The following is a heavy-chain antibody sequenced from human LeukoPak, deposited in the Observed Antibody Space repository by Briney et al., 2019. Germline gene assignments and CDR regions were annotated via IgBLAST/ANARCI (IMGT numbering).Heavy chain of an antibody. CDR2: ISASGAMT. D-gene: IGHD2-15*01. CDR1: GFTFSSYG. Sequence: PGGSLRLSCAASGFTFSSYGMHWVRQAPGKGLEWVSSISASGAMTYYADSVKGRFTVSRDNSKNTVYLQMNSLRVDDTAVYYCARRDIVVVVSASDYWGQGTLVTVSS. J-gene: IGHJ4*02. V-gene: IGHV3-23*01. CDR3: ARRDIVVVVSASDY.